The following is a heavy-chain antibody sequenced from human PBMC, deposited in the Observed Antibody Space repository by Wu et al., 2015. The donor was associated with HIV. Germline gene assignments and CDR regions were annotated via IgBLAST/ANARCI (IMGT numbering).Heavy chain of an antibody. J-gene: IGHJ6*01. CDR3: ARQHSGSEYRPDYYYGMDV. V-gene: IGHV1-69*13. D-gene: IGHD2-15*01. CDR1: RGTFSTYA. CDR2: IVPMFSIV. Sequence: QVQLVQSGAEVKKAGSSVKVSCKVSRGTFSTYAINWVRQAPGQGLEWMGRIVPMFSIVSYAQNFQGRVVISADESKTTVYMNLTSLRSDDTAVYYCARQHSGSEYRPDYYYGMDVWGQGTTVTVSS.